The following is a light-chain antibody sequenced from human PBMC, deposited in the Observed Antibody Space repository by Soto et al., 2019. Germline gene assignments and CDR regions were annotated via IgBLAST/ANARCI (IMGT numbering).Light chain of an antibody. J-gene: IGKJ1*01. CDR1: QSVRSGY. V-gene: IGKV3-20*01. Sequence: EIVLTQSPGTLSLSPGERATLSCTASQSVRSGYVAWYQQKPGQAPRLLIYGASFRASGISDRFSGSGSGTGFTLTISRMEPADVAVYYCQQYAGSPRTFGQGTKVDIK. CDR3: QQYAGSPRT. CDR2: GAS.